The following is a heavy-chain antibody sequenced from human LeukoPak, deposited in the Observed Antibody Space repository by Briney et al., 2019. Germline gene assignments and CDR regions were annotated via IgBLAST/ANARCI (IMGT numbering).Heavy chain of an antibody. CDR3: AKDPGINTVADAFDI. J-gene: IGHJ3*02. CDR2: ISGSGGST. V-gene: IGHV3-23*01. Sequence: PGGSLGLSCAASGFTFSSYAMSWVRQAPGKGLEWVSAISGSGGSTYYADSVKGRFTISRDNSKNTLYLQMNSLRAEDTAVYYCAKDPGINTVADAFDIWGQGTMVTVSS. D-gene: IGHD3-22*01. CDR1: GFTFSSYA.